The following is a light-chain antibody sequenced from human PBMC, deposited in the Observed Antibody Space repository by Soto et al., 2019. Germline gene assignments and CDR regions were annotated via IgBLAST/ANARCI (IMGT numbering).Light chain of an antibody. V-gene: IGKV1-8*01. J-gene: IGKJ1*01. CDR3: QQYYSYPWT. Sequence: AIRMTQSPSSFSASTGDRVAITCLASQFISSYLAWYQQKPGKAPKLLIYAASTLQSGVPSRFSGSGSGTDFTLTISCLQSEDFATYYCQQYYSYPWTFGQRTKVDI. CDR2: AAS. CDR1: QFISSY.